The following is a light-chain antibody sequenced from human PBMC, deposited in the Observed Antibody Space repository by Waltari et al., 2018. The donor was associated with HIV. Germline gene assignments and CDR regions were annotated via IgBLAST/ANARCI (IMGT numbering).Light chain of an antibody. Sequence: QSALTQPASVSGSPGQSITIPCTGTSSDVGSYNLGSWYQHHPHKAPQVVIYEVTKRPSGVSNRFSGSKSGNTASLTISGLQAEDESDYYCCSYAGSRGVVFGGGTKLTVL. V-gene: IGLV2-23*02. J-gene: IGLJ2*01. CDR1: SSDVGSYNL. CDR3: CSYAGSRGVV. CDR2: EVT.